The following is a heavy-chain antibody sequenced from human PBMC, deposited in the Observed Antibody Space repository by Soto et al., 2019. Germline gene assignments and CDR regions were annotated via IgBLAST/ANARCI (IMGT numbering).Heavy chain of an antibody. D-gene: IGHD2-15*01. J-gene: IGHJ5*02. CDR3: ARIGYCNGGRCFFRFDP. Sequence: PSETLSLTCTVSGGAISSGDYYWSWIRQPPGKGLEWIGYIFYSGSTYYNPSLKSRVTISVDTSKNQFSLKLSSVTAADTAVYYCARIGYCNGGRCFFRFDPWGQGTMVTVSS. CDR2: IFYSGST. CDR1: GGAISSGDYY. V-gene: IGHV4-30-4*01.